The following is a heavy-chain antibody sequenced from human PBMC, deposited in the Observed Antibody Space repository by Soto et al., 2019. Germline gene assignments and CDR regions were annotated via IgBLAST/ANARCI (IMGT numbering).Heavy chain of an antibody. V-gene: IGHV1-8*01. Sequence: QVQLVQSGAEVKKPGASVKVSCKASGYTFTSYDINWVRQATGQGLEWMGWMNPNSGNTGYAQKFQGRDTMTRNPSISSAYMELSSLRSEDTAVYYCARGRGRITIFGGEYNWFDPWGQGTLVTVSS. D-gene: IGHD3-3*01. CDR2: MNPNSGNT. CDR1: GYTFTSYD. J-gene: IGHJ5*02. CDR3: ARGRGRITIFGGEYNWFDP.